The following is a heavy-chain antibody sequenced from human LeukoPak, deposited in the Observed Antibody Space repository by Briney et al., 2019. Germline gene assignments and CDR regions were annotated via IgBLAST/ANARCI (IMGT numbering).Heavy chain of an antibody. J-gene: IGHJ5*02. CDR2: IGTAGDT. CDR1: GFTFSSYD. V-gene: IGHV3-13*01. D-gene: IGHD6-13*01. Sequence: GGSLRLSCAASGFTFSSYDMHWVRQVTGKGLEWVSGIGTAGDTYYPGSVKGRFTISRENAKNSLYLQMNSLRAGDTAVYYRARAAAGTYWFDPWGQGTLVTVSS. CDR3: ARAAAGTYWFDP.